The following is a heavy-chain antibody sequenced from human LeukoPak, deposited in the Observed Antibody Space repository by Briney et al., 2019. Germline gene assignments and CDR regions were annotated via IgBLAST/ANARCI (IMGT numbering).Heavy chain of an antibody. J-gene: IGHJ4*02. D-gene: IGHD1-1*01. CDR1: GYSFTSYW. Sequence: GESLKISCKGSGYSFTSYWIGWVRQMPGKGLEGMGIIYPGDSDTRYSPSFQGQVTISADKSISTAYLQWSSLKASDTAMYYCARRGNVASTAGSFDYWGQGTLVTVSS. CDR2: IYPGDSDT. V-gene: IGHV5-51*01. CDR3: ARRGNVASTAGSFDY.